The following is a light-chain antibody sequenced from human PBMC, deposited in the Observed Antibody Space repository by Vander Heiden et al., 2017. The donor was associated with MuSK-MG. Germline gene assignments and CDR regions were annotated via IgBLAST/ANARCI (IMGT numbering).Light chain of an antibody. CDR2: DAS. CDR1: QSVSSSY. CDR3: QHYGSSPSLT. Sequence: IVLTQAPATLSLSPGERATLSCGASQSVSSSYLAWYQQKPVRAPRLLIYDASSRATGIPDRFSGSGSGTDFTLTISRREPEDFAVYYCQHYGSSPSLTFGGGTKVEIK. J-gene: IGKJ4*01. V-gene: IGKV3D-20*01.